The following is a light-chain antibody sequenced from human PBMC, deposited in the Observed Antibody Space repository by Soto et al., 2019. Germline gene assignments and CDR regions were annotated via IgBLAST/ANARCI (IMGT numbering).Light chain of an antibody. J-gene: IGLJ1*01. CDR1: TNDVGGYNY. CDR2: EVS. CDR3: CSFTSSSTGV. V-gene: IGLV2-14*01. Sequence: QSALTQPASVSGSPGQSITISCTGTTNDVGGYNYVSWYQQHPGKAPKLMIYEVSNRPSGVSHRFSGSKSDNTASLTISGLQTEDEADYYCCSFTSSSTGVFGTGTKLTVL.